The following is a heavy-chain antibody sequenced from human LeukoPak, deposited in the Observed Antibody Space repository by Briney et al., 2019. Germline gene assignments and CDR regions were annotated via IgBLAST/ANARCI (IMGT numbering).Heavy chain of an antibody. CDR3: ARRGAYFDY. J-gene: IGHJ4*02. CDR2: INPKNGGT. Sequence: ASVTVSFKTSGYSFSGYYMHWVRQAPGQELEWMGWINPKNGGTNYPQKFQGRVTMTTDTSVGTAYMELSSLASDDTAVYYCARRGAYFDYWGQGTLVTVSS. V-gene: IGHV1-2*02. CDR1: GYSFSGYY.